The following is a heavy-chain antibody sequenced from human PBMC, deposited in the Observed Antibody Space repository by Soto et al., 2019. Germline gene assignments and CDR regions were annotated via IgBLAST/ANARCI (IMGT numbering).Heavy chain of an antibody. D-gene: IGHD3-22*01. V-gene: IGHV3-23*01. CDR1: GFTFSSYA. J-gene: IGHJ4*02. Sequence: XGSLGLSCAASGFTFSSYAVSGVRQAPGKGPEWISSISGSGSTIYYADSVKGRFTISRDNSKNTLYLQMSSLRAEDTAVYYCAKVFYYYDSSGYYYFDYWGQGTLVTAPQ. CDR2: ISGSGSTI. CDR3: AKVFYYYDSSGYYYFDY.